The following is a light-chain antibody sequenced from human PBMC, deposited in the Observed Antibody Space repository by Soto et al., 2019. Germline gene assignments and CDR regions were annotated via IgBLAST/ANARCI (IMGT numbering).Light chain of an antibody. V-gene: IGKV3-15*01. J-gene: IGKJ1*01. CDR1: QSVSNR. CDR2: GAT. Sequence: ETVMTQSPANLSVSPGERATLSCRASQSVSNRLAWYQQKPGQGPRLLIFGATTRATGVPARFSGSGSGTEFTHTISSLQSEDSAVYYCQQYYDWPPITFGQGTKVEI. CDR3: QQYYDWPPIT.